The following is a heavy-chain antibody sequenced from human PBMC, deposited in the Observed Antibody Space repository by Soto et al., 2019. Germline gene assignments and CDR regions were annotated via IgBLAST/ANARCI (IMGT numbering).Heavy chain of an antibody. CDR1: GGSISSSSYY. V-gene: IGHV4-39*01. CDR2: IYYSGST. CDR3: ARPSGTSAAFDI. D-gene: IGHD1-7*01. J-gene: IGHJ3*02. Sequence: ETLSLTCTVSGGSISSSSYYWGWIRQPPGKGLEWIGSIYYSGSTYYNPSLKSRVTISVDTSKNQFSLKLSSVTAADTAVYYCARPSGTSAAFDIWGQGTMVTVSS.